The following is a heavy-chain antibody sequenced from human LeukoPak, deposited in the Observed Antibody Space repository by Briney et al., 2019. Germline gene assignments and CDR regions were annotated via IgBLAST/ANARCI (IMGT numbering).Heavy chain of an antibody. CDR2: INHSGST. Sequence: SETLCLTCAVYGGSFSGYYWSWVRQPPGKGLEWIGEINHSGSTNYTPPLKSRVTISVDTSKNQFSLKLSSVTAADTAVYYCARGPHYYGSGSYYKPFVYWGQGTLVTVSS. D-gene: IGHD3-10*01. CDR1: GGSFSGYY. CDR3: ARGPHYYGSGSYYKPFVY. J-gene: IGHJ4*02. V-gene: IGHV4-34*01.